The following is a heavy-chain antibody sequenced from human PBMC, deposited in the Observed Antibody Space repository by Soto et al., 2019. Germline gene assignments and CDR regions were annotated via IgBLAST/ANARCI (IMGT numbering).Heavy chain of an antibody. V-gene: IGHV3-11*05. CDR2: ITSSSSYT. CDR1: GFTISDYY. Sequence: QVQQGESGGGLVKPGGSLRLSCAASGFTISDYYMSWIRQAPGKGLEWVSYITSSSSYTNYADSVKGRFTMSRDNAKNSLYLQMNSLRAEDTAVYYCASEGGYFDYWGQGTLVTVSS. D-gene: IGHD3-16*01. J-gene: IGHJ4*02. CDR3: ASEGGYFDY.